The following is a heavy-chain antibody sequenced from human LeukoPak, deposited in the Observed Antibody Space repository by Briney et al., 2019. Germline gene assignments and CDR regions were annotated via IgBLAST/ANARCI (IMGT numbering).Heavy chain of an antibody. J-gene: IGHJ5*02. CDR2: INPNSGGT. V-gene: IGHV1-2*02. CDR3: ARETPRITMVRGVIHNWFDP. Sequence: ASVKVSCKASGYTFTGYYMHWVRQAPGQGLEWMGWINPNSGGTNYAQKFQGRVTMTRDTSISTAYMELSRLRSDDTAVYYCARETPRITMVRGVIHNWFDPWGQGTLVTVSS. CDR1: GYTFTGYY. D-gene: IGHD3-10*01.